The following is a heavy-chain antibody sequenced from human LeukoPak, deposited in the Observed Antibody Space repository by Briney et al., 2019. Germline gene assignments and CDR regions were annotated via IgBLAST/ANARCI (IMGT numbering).Heavy chain of an antibody. Sequence: PSETLSLTCAVYGGSFSGYYWSWIRQPPGKGLEWIGEINHSGSTNYNPSLKSRVTISVDTSKNQFSLTLSSVTAADTAIYYCARDVGDGDYGWFDPWGQGTLVSVSS. CDR1: GGSFSGYY. CDR3: ARDVGDGDYGWFDP. V-gene: IGHV4-34*01. J-gene: IGHJ5*02. D-gene: IGHD4-17*01. CDR2: INHSGST.